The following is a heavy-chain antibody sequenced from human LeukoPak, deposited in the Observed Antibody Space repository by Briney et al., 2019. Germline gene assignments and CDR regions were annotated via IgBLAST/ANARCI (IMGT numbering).Heavy chain of an antibody. D-gene: IGHD3-22*01. Sequence: GGSLRLSCAASGFTFSSYGMSWVRQAPGKGLEWVSYISSSSSIIYYADSVKGRFTISRDNAKNSLYLQMNSLRAEDTAVYYCARALYDSSGYLDYWGQGTLVTVSS. V-gene: IGHV3-48*04. CDR3: ARALYDSSGYLDY. CDR2: ISSSSSII. CDR1: GFTFSSYG. J-gene: IGHJ4*02.